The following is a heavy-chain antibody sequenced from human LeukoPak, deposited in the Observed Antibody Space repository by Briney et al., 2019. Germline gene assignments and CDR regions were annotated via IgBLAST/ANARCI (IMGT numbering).Heavy chain of an antibody. Sequence: PSETLSLTCAVYGGSFSGYYWSWIRQPPGKGLEWIGEINHSGSTNYNPSLESRVTISVDTSKNQFSLKLSSVTAADTAVYYCASSALVVPAAMRWFDPWGQGTLVTVSS. CDR1: GGSFSGYY. D-gene: IGHD2-2*01. CDR3: ASSALVVPAAMRWFDP. V-gene: IGHV4-34*01. J-gene: IGHJ5*02. CDR2: INHSGST.